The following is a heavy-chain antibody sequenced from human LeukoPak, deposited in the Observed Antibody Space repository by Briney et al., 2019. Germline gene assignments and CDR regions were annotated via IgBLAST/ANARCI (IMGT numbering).Heavy chain of an antibody. CDR3: ARDIAAVGSYYYYMDV. D-gene: IGHD1-26*01. CDR1: GFTFSSYW. J-gene: IGHJ6*03. Sequence: GGSLRLSCAASGFTFSSYWMSWVRQAPGKGLEWVANIKQDGSEKYYVDSVKGRFTISRDNAKNSLYLQMNSLRAEDTAMYYCARDIAAVGSYYYYMDVWGKGTTVTVSS. CDR2: IKQDGSEK. V-gene: IGHV3-7*01.